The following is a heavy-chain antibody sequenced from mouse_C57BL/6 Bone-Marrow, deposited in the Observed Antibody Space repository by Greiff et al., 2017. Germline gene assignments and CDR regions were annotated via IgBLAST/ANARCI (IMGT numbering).Heavy chain of an antibody. CDR3: ARDDGYYSFDY. Sequence: QVQLQQPGAELVKPGASVKLSCKASGYTFTSYWMQWVKQRPGQGLEWIGEIDPSDSYTNYNQKFKGKATLTVDTSSSTAYMQLSSLTSEDSAVYYCARDDGYYSFDYWAKAPLSQSPQ. CDR1: GYTFTSYW. J-gene: IGHJ2*01. CDR2: IDPSDSYT. D-gene: IGHD2-3*01. V-gene: IGHV1-50*01.